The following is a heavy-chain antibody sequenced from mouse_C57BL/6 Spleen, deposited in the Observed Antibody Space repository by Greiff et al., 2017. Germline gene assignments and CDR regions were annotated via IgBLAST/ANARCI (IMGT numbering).Heavy chain of an antibody. CDR1: GYTFTSYW. D-gene: IGHD2-4*01. CDR2: IDPSDSYT. V-gene: IGHV1-59*01. J-gene: IGHJ2*01. Sequence: QVQLQQPGAELVRPGPSVKLSCKASGYTFTSYWMHWVKQRPGQGLEWIGVIDPSDSYTNYNQKFKGKATLTVDTSSSTAYMQLSSLTSEDSAVYYCARFPYDYHPDYWGQGTTLTVSS. CDR3: ARFPYDYHPDY.